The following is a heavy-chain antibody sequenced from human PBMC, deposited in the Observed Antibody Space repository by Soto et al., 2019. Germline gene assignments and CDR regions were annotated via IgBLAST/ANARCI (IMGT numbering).Heavy chain of an antibody. CDR3: ARDQDYYDSSGTLDY. CDR2: INPNSGGT. Sequence: GASVKVSCKASGYTFTGYYMHWVRQAPGQGLEWMGWINPNSGGTNYAQKFQGRVTMTRDTSISTAYMELSRLRSDDTAVYYCARDQDYYDSSGTLDYWGQGTLVTVSS. V-gene: IGHV1-2*02. D-gene: IGHD3-22*01. J-gene: IGHJ4*02. CDR1: GYTFTGYY.